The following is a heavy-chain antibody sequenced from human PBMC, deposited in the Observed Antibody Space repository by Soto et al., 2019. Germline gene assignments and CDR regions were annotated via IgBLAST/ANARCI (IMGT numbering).Heavy chain of an antibody. D-gene: IGHD4-17*01. Sequence: WETLDLTSTVSGDCRNSTVYYCAWIRQSTGKGLEWIGSVYYRGRSYSKSSVKSRGTISVDTSKNPFSLNFNSVAASDTALYYCVSQRTTVLTQASFGYWGPRALVTVS. CDR1: GDCRNSTVYY. J-gene: IGHJ4*02. CDR3: VSQRTTVLTQASFGY. V-gene: IGHV4-39*01. CDR2: VYYRGRS.